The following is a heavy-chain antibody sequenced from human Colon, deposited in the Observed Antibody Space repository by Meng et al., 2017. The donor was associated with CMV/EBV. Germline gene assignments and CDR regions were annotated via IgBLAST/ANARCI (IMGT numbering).Heavy chain of an antibody. Sequence: ISCKGSGYTFTNYWIGWVRQMPGKGLEWMGIIFPGDSDTRYSPSFQGQVTISANKSISTAYLQWSSLKASDTAMYYCARGMVSKPFDYWGQGTLVTVSS. CDR3: ARGMVSKPFDY. CDR2: IFPGDSDT. J-gene: IGHJ4*02. V-gene: IGHV5-51*01. D-gene: IGHD1-14*01. CDR1: GYTFTNYW.